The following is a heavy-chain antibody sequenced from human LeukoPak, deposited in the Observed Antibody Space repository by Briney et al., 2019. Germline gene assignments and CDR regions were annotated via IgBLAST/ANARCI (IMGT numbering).Heavy chain of an antibody. D-gene: IGHD1-7*01. CDR3: AFTTGNYYLDY. Sequence: SETLSLTCAVYGGSFSGYYWSWIRQSPGKGLEWIGEINHSGSISYNPSLKSRVTVSVDSSRNQFSLKLSSVTAADTAMYYCAFTTGNYYLDYWGQGTLVTVSS. J-gene: IGHJ4*02. V-gene: IGHV4-34*01. CDR1: GGSFSGYY. CDR2: INHSGSI.